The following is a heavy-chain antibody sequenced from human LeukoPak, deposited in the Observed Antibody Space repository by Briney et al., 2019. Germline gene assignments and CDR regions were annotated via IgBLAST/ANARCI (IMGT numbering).Heavy chain of an antibody. CDR2: IHHSGYT. V-gene: IGHV4-38-2*01. CDR1: GYSITTSFY. J-gene: IGHJ4*02. D-gene: IGHD3-22*01. CDR3: ARASNSGYYYFDY. Sequence: PSETLSLTCAGSGYSITTSFYWGWIRQPPGKGLEWIGIIHHSGYTYYNPSLKSRVTMSLNPSKNQFSLDLSSVPAADTALYYCARASNSGYYYFDYWGQGTLVTVSS.